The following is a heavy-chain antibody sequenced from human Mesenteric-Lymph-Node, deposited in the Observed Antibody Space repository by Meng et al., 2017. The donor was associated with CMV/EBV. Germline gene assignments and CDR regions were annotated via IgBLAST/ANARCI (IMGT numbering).Heavy chain of an antibody. V-gene: IGHV3-7*01. CDR1: GFTFSSYW. Sequence: GESLKISCAASGFTFSSYWMSWVRQAPGKGLEWVANIKQDGSEKYYLDSVRGRFTISRDNAKNSLFLQMNSLRAEDTAVYFCARLDWVDAFDTWGQGTMVTVSS. D-gene: IGHD3/OR15-3a*01. CDR2: IKQDGSEK. CDR3: ARLDWVDAFDT. J-gene: IGHJ3*02.